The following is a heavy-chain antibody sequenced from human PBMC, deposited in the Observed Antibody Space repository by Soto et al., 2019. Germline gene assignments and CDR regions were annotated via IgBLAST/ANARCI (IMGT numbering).Heavy chain of an antibody. CDR3: ARHLNWNYEIDY. CDR1: GGSITSSSYY. CDR2: IHYSGST. Sequence: SETLSLTCTVSGGSITSSSYYWGWIRQPPGKGLEWIGNIHYSGSTYYNPSLKSRVTISVDMSKKQFSLKLTSVTAADTAVYYCARHLNWNYEIDYWGQGTLVTVSS. D-gene: IGHD1-7*01. V-gene: IGHV4-39*01. J-gene: IGHJ4*02.